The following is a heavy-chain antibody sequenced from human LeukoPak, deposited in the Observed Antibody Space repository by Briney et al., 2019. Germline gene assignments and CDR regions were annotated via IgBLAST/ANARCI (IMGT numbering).Heavy chain of an antibody. J-gene: IGHJ4*02. CDR1: GYTFTSYD. CDR2: MNPNSGNK. Sequence: ASVKVSCKASGYTFTSYDINWVRQATGQGLEWMGWMNPNSGNKGYAQKFQGRVTMPRNTSINTAYMELSSLRSEETAVYYCARGYCSSTSCSDDYWGQGTLVTVSS. V-gene: IGHV1-8*01. D-gene: IGHD2-2*01. CDR3: ARGYCSSTSCSDDY.